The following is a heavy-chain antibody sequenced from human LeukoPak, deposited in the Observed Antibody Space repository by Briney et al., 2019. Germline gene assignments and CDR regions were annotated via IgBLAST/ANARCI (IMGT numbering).Heavy chain of an antibody. J-gene: IGHJ4*02. D-gene: IGHD1-26*01. CDR2: IYSGGST. CDR1: GFTVSSDY. V-gene: IGHV3-66*01. Sequence: GGSLRLSCAASGFTVSSDYMSWVRQAPGKGLEWVSVIYSGGSTYYADSVKGRFTISRDNSKNTLYLQMNSLRAEDTAVYYCASVLAGGSYAFDYWGQGTLVTVSS. CDR3: ASVLAGGSYAFDY.